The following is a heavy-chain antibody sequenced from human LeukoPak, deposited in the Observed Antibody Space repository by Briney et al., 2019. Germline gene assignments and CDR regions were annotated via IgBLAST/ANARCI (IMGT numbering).Heavy chain of an antibody. CDR1: GYTFTSYY. CDR3: ARPPDYDSSGYLWAS. V-gene: IGHV1-46*01. Sequence: ASVKVSCKASGYTFTSYYIHWVRQAPGQGLEWMGIIDPSGGSTSYAQKFQGRVTMTRDTPTNTVYMKLSSLRSDDTAVYYCARPPDYDSSGYLWASWGQGTLVTVSS. CDR2: IDPSGGST. J-gene: IGHJ5*02. D-gene: IGHD3-22*01.